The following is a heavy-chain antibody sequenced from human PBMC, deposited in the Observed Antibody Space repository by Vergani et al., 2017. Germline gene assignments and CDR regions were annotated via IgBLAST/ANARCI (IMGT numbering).Heavy chain of an antibody. J-gene: IGHJ6*02. CDR1: GFTFTSSA. D-gene: IGHD3-22*01. CDR2: IVVGSGNT. V-gene: IGHV1-58*01. Sequence: QMQLVQSGPEVKKPGTSVKVSCKASGFTFTSSAVQWVRQARGQRLEWIGWIVVGSGNTNYAQKFQERVTITRDMSTSTAYMGLSSLRSEDTAVYYCAANYYDSSGYAEPYYYYYYGMDVWGQGTTVTVSS. CDR3: AANYYDSSGYAEPYYYYYYGMDV.